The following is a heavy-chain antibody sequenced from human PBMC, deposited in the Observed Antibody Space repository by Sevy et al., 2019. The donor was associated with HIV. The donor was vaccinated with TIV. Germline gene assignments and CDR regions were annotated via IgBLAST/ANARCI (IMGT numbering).Heavy chain of an antibody. Sequence: GGSLRLSCTASGFTFGDYAMSWFRQAPGKGLEWGGFIRSKAYGGTTEYAASVKGRFTISRDDSKSIAYLQMNSLKTEDTAVYYCTRVGNSSGRDAFDIWGQGTMVTVSS. CDR2: IRSKAYGGTT. CDR1: GFTFGDYA. D-gene: IGHD3-22*01. CDR3: TRVGNSSGRDAFDI. V-gene: IGHV3-49*03. J-gene: IGHJ3*02.